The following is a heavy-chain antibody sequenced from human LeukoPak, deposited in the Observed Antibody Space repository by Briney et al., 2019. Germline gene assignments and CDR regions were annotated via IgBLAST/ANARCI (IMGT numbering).Heavy chain of an antibody. J-gene: IGHJ4*02. CDR1: GFTFRYYA. CDR2: IGGNGGST. CDR3: AKDHGSSWYFDY. Sequence: PGGSLRLSCAASGFTFRYYAMNWVRQAPGKGLEWVSVIGGNGGSTYYSDSVNGRFTISRDNSQNMLYLHMNTLRADDTAVYYCAKDHGSSWYFDYWGQGALVTVSS. V-gene: IGHV3-23*01. D-gene: IGHD6-13*01.